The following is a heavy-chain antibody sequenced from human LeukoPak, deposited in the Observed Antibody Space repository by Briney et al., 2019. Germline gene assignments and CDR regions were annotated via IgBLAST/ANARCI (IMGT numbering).Heavy chain of an antibody. V-gene: IGHV4-34*01. CDR2: INHSGST. Sequence: SSETLSLTCAVYGGSFSGYYWSWIRQPPGKGLEWIGEINHSGSTNYNPSLKSRVTISVDTSKNQFSLKLSSVTAADTAVYYCARAQPGIVVVVAATRLLSRFDPWGQGTLVTVSS. D-gene: IGHD2-15*01. CDR1: GGSFSGYY. J-gene: IGHJ5*02. CDR3: ARAQPGIVVVVAATRLLSRFDP.